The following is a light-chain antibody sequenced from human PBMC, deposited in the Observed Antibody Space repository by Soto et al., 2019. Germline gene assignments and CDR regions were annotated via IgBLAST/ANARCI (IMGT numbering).Light chain of an antibody. CDR1: ETIRSNY. CDR2: GAS. V-gene: IGKV3-20*01. J-gene: IGKJ3*01. CDR3: QQYGSSPPDT. Sequence: EIVLTQSPGTLSSSPGEGVTLSCRASETIRSNYLAWYQKKPGQAPRLLIFGASTRATGIPDKLSGSGSGTDFTLTISSLEPEDFAEYYCQQYGSSPPDTFGPGT.